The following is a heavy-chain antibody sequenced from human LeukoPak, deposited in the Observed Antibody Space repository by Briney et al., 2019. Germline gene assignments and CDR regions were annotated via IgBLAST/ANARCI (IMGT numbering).Heavy chain of an antibody. Sequence: GAPVKVSCKASGGTFSSYVISWVRQAPGQGLEWMGRIIPIFGTANYAQKFQGRVTITADKSTSPAYMELSSLRSEDTAVYYCATGGGCSSTSCYAETFDYWGQGTLVTVSS. CDR3: ATGGGCSSTSCYAETFDY. V-gene: IGHV1-69*06. CDR2: IIPIFGTA. D-gene: IGHD2-2*01. CDR1: GGTFSSYV. J-gene: IGHJ4*02.